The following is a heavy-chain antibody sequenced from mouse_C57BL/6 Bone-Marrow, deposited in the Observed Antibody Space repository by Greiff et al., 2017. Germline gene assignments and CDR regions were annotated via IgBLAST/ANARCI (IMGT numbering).Heavy chain of an antibody. CDR1: GYTFASYG. CDR2: IHPSDSDT. J-gene: IGHJ1*03. Sequence: QVQLQQSGAELARPGASVKLSCKASGYTFASYGISWVKQRTGQGLEWIGRIHPSDSDTNYNQKFKGKATLTVDKSSSTAYMQLSSLTSEDSAVYYCAIRTGPYWYFDVWGTGTTVTVSS. D-gene: IGHD4-1*01. CDR3: AIRTGPYWYFDV. V-gene: IGHV1-74*01.